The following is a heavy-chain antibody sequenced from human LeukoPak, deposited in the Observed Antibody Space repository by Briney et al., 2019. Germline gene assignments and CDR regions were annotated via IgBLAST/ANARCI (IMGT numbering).Heavy chain of an antibody. CDR1: GFTFSSYA. CDR3: AKSQYYDFRSGYYLFVY. J-gene: IGHJ4*02. D-gene: IGHD3-3*01. V-gene: IGHV3-23*01. Sequence: GGSLRLSCAASGFTFSSYAMSWVRQAPGKGLEWVSAISGSGGSTYYADSVKGRFTISRDNSKNTLYLQMNSLRAEDTAVYYCAKSQYYDFRSGYYLFVYWGQGTLVTVSS. CDR2: ISGSGGST.